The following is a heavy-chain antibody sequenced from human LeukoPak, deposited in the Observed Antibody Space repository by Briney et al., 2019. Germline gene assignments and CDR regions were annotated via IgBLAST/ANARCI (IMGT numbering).Heavy chain of an antibody. Sequence: ASVKVSCKASGYAFTSYDINWVRQAPGQGLEWMGWINPNSGGTNYAQKFQGRVTMTRDTSISTAYMELSRLRSDDTAVYYCARDIPQQYYDILTGYLSGFDYWGQGTLVTVSS. J-gene: IGHJ4*02. V-gene: IGHV1-2*02. CDR3: ARDIPQQYYDILTGYLSGFDY. CDR2: INPNSGGT. CDR1: GYAFTSYD. D-gene: IGHD3-9*01.